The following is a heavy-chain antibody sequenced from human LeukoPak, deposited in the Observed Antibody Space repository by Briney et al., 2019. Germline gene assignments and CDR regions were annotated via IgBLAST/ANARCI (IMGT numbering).Heavy chain of an antibody. Sequence: GESLKISCKGSGYSFTSYWIGWVRQMPGKGLEWMGIIYPGDSDTRYSPSFQGQVTISADKSISPAYLQWSSLKASDTAMYYCGRDRGGGYCSSTSCQEIYYYYYGMDVWGQGTTVTVSS. D-gene: IGHD2-2*01. J-gene: IGHJ6*02. CDR1: GYSFTSYW. V-gene: IGHV5-51*01. CDR3: GRDRGGGYCSSTSCQEIYYYYYGMDV. CDR2: IYPGDSDT.